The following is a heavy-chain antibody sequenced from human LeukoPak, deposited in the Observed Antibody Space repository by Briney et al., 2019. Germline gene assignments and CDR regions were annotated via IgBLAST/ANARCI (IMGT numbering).Heavy chain of an antibody. CDR2: IYYSGST. CDR1: GGSISSSSYY. Sequence: SETLSLTCTVSGGSISSSSYYWGWIRPPPGKGLEWIGSIYYSGSTYYNPSLKSRVTLSVDTSKNRFSLKLSSVTAAGTAVYYCASRTLELPFDYWGQGTLVTVSS. CDR3: ASRTLELPFDY. J-gene: IGHJ4*02. D-gene: IGHD4-23*01. V-gene: IGHV4-39*01.